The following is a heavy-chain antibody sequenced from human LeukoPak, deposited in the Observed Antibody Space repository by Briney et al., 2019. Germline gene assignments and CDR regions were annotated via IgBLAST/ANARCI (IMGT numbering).Heavy chain of an antibody. CDR3: ASQTDSSGFDY. CDR1: GFTVSSNY. Sequence: PGGSLRLSCAASGFTVSSNYMSWVRQAPGKGLEWVSVIYSGGSTYDADSVKGRFTISRDNSKNTLHLQMNSLRAEDTAVYYCASQTDSSGFDYWGQGTLVTVSS. CDR2: IYSGGST. D-gene: IGHD6-19*01. J-gene: IGHJ4*02. V-gene: IGHV3-66*02.